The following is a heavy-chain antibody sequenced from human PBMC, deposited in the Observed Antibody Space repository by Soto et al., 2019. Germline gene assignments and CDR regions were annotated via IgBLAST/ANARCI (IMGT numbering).Heavy chain of an antibody. V-gene: IGHV3-48*01. CDR1: GFTFSTHS. CDR3: VGEVGFQLIY. J-gene: IGHJ4*02. Sequence: GGSLRLSCAASGFTFSTHSMNWVRQAPGKGLEWISYITSSSVTMYADSVKGRFTISRDNAKNSLYLQMNGLRAEDTAVYFCVGEVGFQLIYWGQGTLVTVAS. CDR2: ITSSSVT. D-gene: IGHD2-2*01.